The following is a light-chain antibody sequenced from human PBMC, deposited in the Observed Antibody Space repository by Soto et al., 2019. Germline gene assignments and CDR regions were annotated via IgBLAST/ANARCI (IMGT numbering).Light chain of an antibody. CDR1: NFGSES. Sequence: SSAVTQPPSVSVATGQTARITCGGNNFGSESVHWYQQRPGQAPVLVVYDDSDRPSRIPERFPGSYSANTATLTISSVEAGYKADYYCQVWYSSTGVYMFGRGTKVTVL. J-gene: IGLJ6*01. CDR3: QVWYSSTGVYM. CDR2: DDS. V-gene: IGLV3-21*02.